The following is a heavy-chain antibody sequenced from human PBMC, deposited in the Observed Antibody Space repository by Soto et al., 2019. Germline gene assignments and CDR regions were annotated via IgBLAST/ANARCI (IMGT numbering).Heavy chain of an antibody. J-gene: IGHJ6*02. Sequence: QVQLVQSGAEVKKPGSSVKVSCKASGGTFSSYAISWVRQAPGQGLEWMGGINPVFGTANYAQKFQGRVTITADESTSTAYMELSSLRSEDTAVYYCVRLQVGPSGIAAAGDLNYYYYGMDVWGQGTTVTVSS. D-gene: IGHD6-13*01. CDR3: VRLQVGPSGIAAAGDLNYYYYGMDV. V-gene: IGHV1-69*01. CDR1: GGTFSSYA. CDR2: INPVFGTA.